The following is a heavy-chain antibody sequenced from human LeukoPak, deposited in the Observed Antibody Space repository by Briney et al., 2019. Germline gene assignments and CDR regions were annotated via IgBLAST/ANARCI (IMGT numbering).Heavy chain of an antibody. CDR1: GFTFSSYS. V-gene: IGHV3-21*01. CDR2: ISSSSSYI. D-gene: IGHD3-22*01. CDR3: ARAGQYSGYQPFDY. J-gene: IGHJ4*02. Sequence: GGSLRLSCAASGFTFSSYSMNWVRQAPGKGLEWVSSISSSSSYIYYADSVKGRFTISRDNAKNSLYLQMNSLRAEDTAVYYCARAGQYSGYQPFDYWGQGTLVTVSS.